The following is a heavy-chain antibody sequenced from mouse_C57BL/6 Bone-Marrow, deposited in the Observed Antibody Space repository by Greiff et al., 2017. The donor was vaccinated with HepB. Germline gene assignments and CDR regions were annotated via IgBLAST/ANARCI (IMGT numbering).Heavy chain of an antibody. Sequence: QVTLKVCGPGILQSSQTLSLTCSFSGFSLSTSGMGVSWIRQPSGKGLEWLAHIYWDDDKRYNPSLKCRLTISKDTSRNQVFLKITSVDTADTATYYCARRKTTVVATYWYFDVWGTGTTVTVSS. D-gene: IGHD1-1*01. CDR2: IYWDDDK. CDR3: ARRKTTVVATYWYFDV. CDR1: GFSLSTSGMG. V-gene: IGHV8-12*01. J-gene: IGHJ1*03.